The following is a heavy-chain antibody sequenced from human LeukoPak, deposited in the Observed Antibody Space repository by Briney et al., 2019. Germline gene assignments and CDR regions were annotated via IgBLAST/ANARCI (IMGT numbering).Heavy chain of an antibody. CDR3: ARTVAGRRGAFDI. CDR2: IYYSGST. CDR1: GGSISSSSYY. V-gene: IGHV4-39*01. D-gene: IGHD6-19*01. J-gene: IGHJ3*02. Sequence: SETLSLTCTVFGGSISSSSYYWGWIRQPPGKGLEWIGSIYYSGSTYYNPSLKSRVTISVDTSKIQFSLKLSSVTAADTAVYYCARTVAGRRGAFDIWGQGTVVTVSS.